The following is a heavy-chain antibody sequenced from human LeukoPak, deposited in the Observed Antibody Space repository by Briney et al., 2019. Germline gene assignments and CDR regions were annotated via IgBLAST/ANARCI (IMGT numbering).Heavy chain of an antibody. J-gene: IGHJ4*02. CDR2: ISSSSSYT. D-gene: IGHD6-19*01. CDR1: GGSISSSSYY. V-gene: IGHV3-11*06. Sequence: PSETLSLTCTVSGGSISSSSYYWGWIRQPPGKGLEWVSYISSSSSYTNYADSVKGRFTISRDNAKNSLYLQMNSLRAEDTAVYYCARDGTRGAVAEYDYWGQGTLVAVSS. CDR3: ARDGTRGAVAEYDY.